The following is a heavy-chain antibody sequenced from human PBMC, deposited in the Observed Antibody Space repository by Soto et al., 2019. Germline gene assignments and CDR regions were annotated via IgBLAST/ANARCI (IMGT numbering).Heavy chain of an antibody. CDR2: IGGSGTNT. Sequence: GGSLRLSCAASGFTFSSYGMHWVRQAPGKGLEWVSVIGGSGTNTYYADSVKGRFTISRDSAKNTMYLQVHSLRAEDTAVYYCAREIATTGLYYFDYWGQGTLVTVSS. V-gene: IGHV3-21*01. D-gene: IGHD6-13*01. J-gene: IGHJ4*02. CDR3: AREIATTGLYYFDY. CDR1: GFTFSSYG.